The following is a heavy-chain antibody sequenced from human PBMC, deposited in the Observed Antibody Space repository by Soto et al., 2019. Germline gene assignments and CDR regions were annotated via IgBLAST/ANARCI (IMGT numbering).Heavy chain of an antibody. CDR1: GGAVSSGSYY. V-gene: IGHV4-61*01. J-gene: IGHJ4*02. Sequence: QVQLQESGPGLVKPSETLSLPCSVSGGAVSSGSYYWSWIRQPPGKGLEWIGYIYYSGSTKYNPSLKSRGTTSVDTSMNQFSLKPSSGTAADTDVYDGARAGLGDGSDYWGQGTLVTVSS. D-gene: IGHD1-26*01. CDR3: ARAGLGDGSDY. CDR2: IYYSGST.